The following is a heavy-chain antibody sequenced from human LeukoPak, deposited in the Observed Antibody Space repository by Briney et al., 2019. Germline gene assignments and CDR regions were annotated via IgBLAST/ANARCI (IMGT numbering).Heavy chain of an antibody. CDR1: GYTFSDYY. CDR2: INTNTGNP. Sequence: ASVKVSCKTSGYTFSDYYIHWIRQAPGQGLEWMGWINTNTGNPTYAQGFTGRFVFSLDTSVSTAYLQISSLKAEDTAVYYCAREIGGHYYWGQGTLVTVSS. CDR3: AREIGGHYY. J-gene: IGHJ4*02. V-gene: IGHV7-4-1*02. D-gene: IGHD3-3*02.